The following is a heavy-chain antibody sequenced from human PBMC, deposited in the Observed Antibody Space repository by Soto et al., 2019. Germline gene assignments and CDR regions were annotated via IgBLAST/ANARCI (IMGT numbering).Heavy chain of an antibody. J-gene: IGHJ4*02. Sequence: QITLKESGPTLVKPTQTLTLTCTFSGFSLTTDRVGVGWIRQPPGEALEWLAVIYWDDSKTYRPSLESRLTITKDTSKNQLALTMTNLDSLDTARYYCAHAYGGRSLYWGQGTLVTGSS. CDR1: GFSLTTDRVG. V-gene: IGHV2-5*02. CDR2: IYWDDSK. D-gene: IGHD1-26*01. CDR3: AHAYGGRSLY.